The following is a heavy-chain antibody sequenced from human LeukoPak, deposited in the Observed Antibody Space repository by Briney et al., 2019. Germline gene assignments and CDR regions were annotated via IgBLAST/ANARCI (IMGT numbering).Heavy chain of an antibody. V-gene: IGHV3-72*01. J-gene: IGHJ4*02. CDR2: IRDKINTYTT. D-gene: IGHD6-6*01. CDR1: GFTFSDHY. CDR3: ARLGKTSSSSDFDY. Sequence: PGGSLRLSCAASGFTFSDHYMDWVRQAPGKGLEWVGRIRDKINTYTTEYAASVKGRFTISRDDSKNSLYLQMNSLRTEDTAVYYCARLGKTSSSSDFDYWGQGTLVTVSS.